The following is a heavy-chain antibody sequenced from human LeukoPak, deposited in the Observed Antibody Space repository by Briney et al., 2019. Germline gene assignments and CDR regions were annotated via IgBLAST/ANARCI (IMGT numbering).Heavy chain of an antibody. Sequence: PGGSLRLSCAASGFIFSSYEMNWVRQAPGKGLEWVSYISSSGSTIYYADSVKGRFTISRDNAKNSLYLQMNSLRAEDAALYYCARDDVVYRNYYDSSGYSPNFDYWGQGTLVTVSS. CDR1: GFIFSSYE. V-gene: IGHV3-48*03. D-gene: IGHD3-22*01. CDR2: ISSSGSTI. J-gene: IGHJ4*02. CDR3: ARDDVVYRNYYDSSGYSPNFDY.